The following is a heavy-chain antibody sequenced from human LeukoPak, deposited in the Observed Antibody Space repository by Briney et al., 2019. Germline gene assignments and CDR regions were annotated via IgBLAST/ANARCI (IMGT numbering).Heavy chain of an antibody. CDR2: ISGSGGTT. D-gene: IGHD3-22*01. J-gene: IGHJ4*02. V-gene: IGHV3-23*01. CDR1: GFTFSNYA. CDR3: AKASGSPPYYYDSSGYYYFDY. Sequence: KAGGSLTLSCAASGFTFSNYAMNWVRQVPGKGLEWVSSISGSGGTTYYADSVKGRFTISRDNSRNTLYLQMNSLRAEDPAVYYCAKASGSPPYYYDSSGYYYFDYWGQGSLLTVSS.